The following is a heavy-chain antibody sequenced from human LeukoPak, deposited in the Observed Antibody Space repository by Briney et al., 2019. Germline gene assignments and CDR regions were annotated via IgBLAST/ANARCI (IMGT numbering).Heavy chain of an antibody. V-gene: IGHV3-74*01. D-gene: IGHD2-2*01. CDR2: INSDGSST. J-gene: IGHJ6*02. CDR3: ARGSQRGAAANYYGMDV. Sequence: PGGSLRVSCAASGFTFSSYWMHWVRQGPGKGLGWVSRINSDGSSTSYADSVKGRFTISRDNAKNTLYFQMNSLRAENTAVYYCARGSQRGAAANYYGMDVWGQGTTVTVSS. CDR1: GFTFSSYW.